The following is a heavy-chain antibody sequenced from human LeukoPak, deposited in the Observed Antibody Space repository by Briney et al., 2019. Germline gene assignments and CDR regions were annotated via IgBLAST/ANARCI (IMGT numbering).Heavy chain of an antibody. CDR1: GGSFSGYY. V-gene: IGHV4-34*01. Sequence: SETLSLTCAVYGGSFSGYYWSWIRQPPGKGLEWIGEINHSGSTNYNPSLKSRVTISVDTSKNQFSLKLSSVTAADTAVYYCARNEPYDSSGYYPNWGQGTLVTVSS. D-gene: IGHD3-22*01. J-gene: IGHJ4*02. CDR2: INHSGST. CDR3: ARNEPYDSSGYYPN.